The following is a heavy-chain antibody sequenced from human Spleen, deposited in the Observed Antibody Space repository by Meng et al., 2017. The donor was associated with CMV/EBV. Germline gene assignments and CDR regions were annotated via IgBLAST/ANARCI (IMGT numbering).Heavy chain of an antibody. CDR1: GFTFDDYA. CDR2: ISRDGGNT. D-gene: IGHD1-14*01. Sequence: GESLKISCAASGFTFDDYAMHWVRQAPGKGLEWVSLISRDGGNTYYADSVKGRFTISRDNSKNSLYLQMNSLRVEDTALYYCAKESFPDHLQTYYYYGMDIWGQGTTVTVS. CDR3: AKESFPDHLQTYYYYGMDI. V-gene: IGHV3-43D*03. J-gene: IGHJ6*02.